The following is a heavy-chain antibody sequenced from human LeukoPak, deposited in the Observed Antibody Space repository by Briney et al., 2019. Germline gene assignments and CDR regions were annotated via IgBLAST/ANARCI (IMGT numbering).Heavy chain of an antibody. Sequence: SVKVSCKASGGTFSSYAISWVRQAPGQGLEWMGRIIPILGIANYAQKFQGRVTITADKSTSTAYMELSSLRSEDTAVYYCARGSQVGATYFDYWGQGTLVTVSA. CDR1: GGTFSSYA. CDR2: IIPILGIA. V-gene: IGHV1-69*04. J-gene: IGHJ4*02. D-gene: IGHD1-26*01. CDR3: ARGSQVGATYFDY.